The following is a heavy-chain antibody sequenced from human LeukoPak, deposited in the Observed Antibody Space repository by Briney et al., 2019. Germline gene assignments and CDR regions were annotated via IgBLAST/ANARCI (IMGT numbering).Heavy chain of an antibody. J-gene: IGHJ6*03. V-gene: IGHV1-69*05. CDR1: GGTFSTYA. D-gene: IGHD6-13*01. Sequence: SVKVSCKASGGTFSTYAINWARQAPGQGLEWMGGPIPIFGTPNYAQKFQGRVTTTTDESTSTAYMELSSLTSDDTAVYYCARATAGGSLDYYYYYMDVWGKGTTVTVSS. CDR2: PIPIFGTP. CDR3: ARATAGGSLDYYYYYMDV.